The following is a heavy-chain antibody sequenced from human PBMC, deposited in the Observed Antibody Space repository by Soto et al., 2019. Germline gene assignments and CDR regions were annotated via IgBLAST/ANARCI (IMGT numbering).Heavy chain of an antibody. CDR1: GGSFSDTY. J-gene: IGHJ5*02. Sequence: PSETLSLTCAVYGGSFSDTYWNWVRQPPGKGLEWIGEINHNTNTIYNPSLTSRVTISVDTSKNHFSLKLTSVTAADTAVYYCARAVRLFRCSFDPWGQGTLVTVS. V-gene: IGHV4-34*01. CDR2: INHNTNT. D-gene: IGHD2-15*01. CDR3: ARAVRLFRCSFDP.